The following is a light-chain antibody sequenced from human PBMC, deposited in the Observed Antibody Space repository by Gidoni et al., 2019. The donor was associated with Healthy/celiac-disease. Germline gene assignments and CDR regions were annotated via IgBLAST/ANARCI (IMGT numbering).Light chain of an antibody. J-gene: IGKJ1*01. V-gene: IGKV3-15*01. Sequence: EIVMTQSPAALAVSPGERATLSCGASQSVSSNLAWYQQKPGQAPRLLIYGASTRATGIPARFSGSGSGPEFTLPISSLQSEDFAVYYCQQHNHWPPSTFGQGTKVEIK. CDR3: QQHNHWPPST. CDR2: GAS. CDR1: QSVSSN.